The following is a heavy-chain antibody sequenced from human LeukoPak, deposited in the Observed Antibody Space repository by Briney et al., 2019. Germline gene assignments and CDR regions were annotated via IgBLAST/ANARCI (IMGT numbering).Heavy chain of an antibody. CDR2: INHSGST. J-gene: IGHJ5*02. Sequence: SETLSLTCAVYGGSFSGYYWSWIRQPPGKGLEWIGEINHSGSTNYNPSLKSRVTISVDTSKNQFSLKLSSVTAADTAVYYCARGGNIVVVVAATRNWFDPWGQGTLVIVSS. CDR3: ARGGNIVVVVAATRNWFDP. CDR1: GGSFSGYY. D-gene: IGHD2-15*01. V-gene: IGHV4-34*01.